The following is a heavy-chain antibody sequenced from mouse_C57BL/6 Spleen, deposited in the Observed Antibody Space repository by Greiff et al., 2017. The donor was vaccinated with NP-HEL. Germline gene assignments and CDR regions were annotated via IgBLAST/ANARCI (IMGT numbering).Heavy chain of an antibody. D-gene: IGHD1-1*01. CDR2: IYPRSGNT. CDR3: ARRGYGSSLYYAMDY. CDR1: GYTFTSYG. V-gene: IGHV1-81*01. J-gene: IGHJ4*01. Sequence: QVQLQQSGAELARPGASVKLSCKASGYTFTSYGISWVKQRTGQGLEWIGEIYPRSGNTYYNEKFKGKATLTADKSASTAYMELLSLTSEDSAVYFCARRGYGSSLYYAMDYWGQGTSVTVSS.